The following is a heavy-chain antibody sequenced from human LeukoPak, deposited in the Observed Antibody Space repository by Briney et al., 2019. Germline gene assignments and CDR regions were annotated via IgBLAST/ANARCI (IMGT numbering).Heavy chain of an antibody. CDR3: ARVYGGFESHFDF. D-gene: IGHD5-12*01. CDR2: ISETGTYI. CDR1: GFAFSTYY. Sequence: PGGSLRLSCAASGFAFSTYYMTWVRQAPGKGLEWVSSISETGTYIYYADSLKGRFTISRDNAKNSLYLQMNGLSAEDTAVYYCARVYGGFESHFDFWGQGTLVTVSS. J-gene: IGHJ4*02. V-gene: IGHV3-21*01.